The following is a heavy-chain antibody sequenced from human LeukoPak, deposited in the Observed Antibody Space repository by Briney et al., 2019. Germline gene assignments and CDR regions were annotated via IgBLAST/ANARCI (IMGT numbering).Heavy chain of an antibody. CDR2: IRYDGSNK. CDR1: GFTFSSYG. J-gene: IGHJ4*02. V-gene: IGHV3-30*02. CDR3: AKDPFEEYYFDY. D-gene: IGHD3-10*01. Sequence: SGGSLRLSCAASGFTFSSYGMHWVRQAPGKGLEWVAFIRYDGSNKYYADSVKGRFTISRDNSKNTLYLQMNSLRAEDTAAYYCAKDPFEEYYFDYWGQGTLVTVSS.